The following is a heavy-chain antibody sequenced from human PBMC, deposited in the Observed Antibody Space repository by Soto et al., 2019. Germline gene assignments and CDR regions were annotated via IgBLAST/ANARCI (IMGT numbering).Heavy chain of an antibody. J-gene: IGHJ6*01. CDR2: ISYDGSNK. CDR1: GFTFSSYA. Sequence: QVQLVESGGGVVQPGRSLRLSCAASGFTFSSYAMHWVRQAPGKGLEWVAVISYDGSNKYYADCVKGRFTISRDKSKNTLYLQMNSLRAEDTAVYYCARRGDGAALGVDVW. V-gene: IGHV3-30-3*01. CDR3: ARRGDGAALGVDV. D-gene: IGHD3-10*01.